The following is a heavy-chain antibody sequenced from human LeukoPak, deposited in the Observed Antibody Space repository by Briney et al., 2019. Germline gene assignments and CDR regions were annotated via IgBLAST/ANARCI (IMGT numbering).Heavy chain of an antibody. CDR3: ARGAYGDYDY. CDR1: GFTFSSHA. V-gene: IGHV3-23*01. D-gene: IGHD4-17*01. CDR2: ISISGDDT. J-gene: IGHJ4*02. Sequence: QPGGSLRLSCAASGFTFSSHAMSWVRQAPGKGLEWVSSISISGDDTLYADSVKGRFTISRDNSKNTLFLQMNSLRAEDTAVYYCARGAYGDYDYWGQGTLVTVSS.